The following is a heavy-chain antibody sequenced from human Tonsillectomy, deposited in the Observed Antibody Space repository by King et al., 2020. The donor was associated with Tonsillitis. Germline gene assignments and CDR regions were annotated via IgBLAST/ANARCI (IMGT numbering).Heavy chain of an antibody. CDR3: ARGPPGIAAAGNWGVDY. V-gene: IGHV1-18*04. Sequence: QLVQSGAEVKKPGASVKVSCKASGYTFTSYGISWVRRAPGQGLEWMGWISAYNGNTNYAQKLQGRVTMTTDTSTSTAYMDLRSLRSDDTAVYYCARGPPGIAAAGNWGVDYWGQGTLVTVSS. CDR2: ISAYNGNT. D-gene: IGHD6-13*01. CDR1: GYTFTSYG. J-gene: IGHJ4*02.